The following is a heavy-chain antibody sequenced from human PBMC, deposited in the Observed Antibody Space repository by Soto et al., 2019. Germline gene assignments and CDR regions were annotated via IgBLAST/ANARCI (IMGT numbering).Heavy chain of an antibody. J-gene: IGHJ4*02. CDR3: ARGGYCSGGNCYHPFDY. Sequence: QVQLQESGPGLVKPSETLSLTCTVSGGSVSSGSYYWSWIRQPPGKGLEWIGSIYYSGSTYYNSSLKSRVTVSVDTSKNQFSLKLSSVTTADTAVYYCARGGYCSGGNCYHPFDYWGQGTLVTVSS. V-gene: IGHV4-39*01. CDR2: IYYSGST. D-gene: IGHD2-15*01. CDR1: GGSVSSGSYY.